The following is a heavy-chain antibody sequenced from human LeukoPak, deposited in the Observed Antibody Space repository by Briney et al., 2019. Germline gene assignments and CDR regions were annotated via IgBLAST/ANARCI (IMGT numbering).Heavy chain of an antibody. V-gene: IGHV3-30*02. J-gene: IGHJ6*03. CDR2: IRYDGSNK. CDR1: GFTFSSYG. Sequence: GGSLRLSCAASGFTFSSYGMHWLRQAPGKGREGVAFIRYDGSNKYYADSVKGRFTISRDNSKNTMYLQMNSLRAEDTAVYYCAKQGGPAVFYYMDVWGKGTTVTISS. CDR3: AKQGGPAVFYYMDV. D-gene: IGHD3-16*01.